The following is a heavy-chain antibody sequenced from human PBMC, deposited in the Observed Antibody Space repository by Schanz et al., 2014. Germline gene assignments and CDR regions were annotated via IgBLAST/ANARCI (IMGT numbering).Heavy chain of an antibody. CDR3: AKVGEGSWFSAYFDY. D-gene: IGHD6-13*01. Sequence: EVQLVESGGGLVQPGGSLRLSCAASGFTFSTYAMTWVRQAPGKGREWVSVISDSGGSTYYADSVKGRFTISRDTSENTLFLQMNNLRAEDTAVYYCAKVGEGSWFSAYFDYWGQGTLVTVSS. V-gene: IGHV3-23*04. CDR2: ISDSGGST. J-gene: IGHJ4*02. CDR1: GFTFSTYA.